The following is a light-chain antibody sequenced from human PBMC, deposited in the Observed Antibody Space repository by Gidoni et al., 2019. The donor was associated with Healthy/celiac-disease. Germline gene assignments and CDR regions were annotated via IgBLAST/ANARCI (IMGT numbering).Light chain of an antibody. V-gene: IGKV1-5*03. CDR2: KAS. J-gene: IGKJ2*04. Sequence: DIQMTQSPSTLSASVGDRVTITCRASQSLSSWLAWYQQKPGKAPTLLLYKASSLESGVPSMFSGSGSGTEFTLTISSLQPDDFATYYCQQYNSYCSFGQGTKLEIK. CDR3: QQYNSYCS. CDR1: QSLSSW.